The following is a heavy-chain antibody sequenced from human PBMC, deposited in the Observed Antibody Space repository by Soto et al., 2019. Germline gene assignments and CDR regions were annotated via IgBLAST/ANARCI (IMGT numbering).Heavy chain of an antibody. CDR1: GYTFTSYD. V-gene: IGHV1-8*01. Sequence: QVQLVQSGAEVKKPGASVQVSCKASGYTFTSYDINWVRQATGQGLEWMGWMNPNSGNTGYAQKFQGRVTMTRSTSINTAYMELSSLTSEDTAVYYCARSPACGDGYTDIDCWGQGTRVTVSS. CDR2: MNPNSGNT. CDR3: ARSPACGDGYTDIDC. J-gene: IGHJ4*02. D-gene: IGHD2-21*02.